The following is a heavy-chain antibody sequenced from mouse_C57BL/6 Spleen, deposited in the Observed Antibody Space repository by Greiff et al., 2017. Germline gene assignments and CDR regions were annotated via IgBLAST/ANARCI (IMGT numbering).Heavy chain of an antibody. CDR1: GYTFTDYY. V-gene: IGHV1-76*01. CDR3: AREEKIYGSSYDWYCDV. J-gene: IGHJ1*03. Sequence: VQVVVSGVELVRPGASVKLSCKASGYTFTDYYINWVKQRPGQGLEWIARIYPGSGNTYYNEKFKGKATLTAEKSSSTAYMQLSSLTSEDSAVYFCAREEKIYGSSYDWYCDVWGTGTTVTVSS. CDR2: IYPGSGNT. D-gene: IGHD1-1*01.